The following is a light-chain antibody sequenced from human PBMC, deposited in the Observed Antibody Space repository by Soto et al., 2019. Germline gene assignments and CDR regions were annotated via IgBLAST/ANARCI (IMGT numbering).Light chain of an antibody. CDR3: QHYNSYPWT. CDR1: QTINNW. Sequence: DIQMTQSPSTLSASIGDRVTITCRASQTINNWLAWYHQKPGKAPNLLIYHASNLETGVPSRFSGSAFGTEFTLTISSLQPDDFATYYCQHYNSYPWTFGQGTQVEIK. J-gene: IGKJ1*01. CDR2: HAS. V-gene: IGKV1-5*01.